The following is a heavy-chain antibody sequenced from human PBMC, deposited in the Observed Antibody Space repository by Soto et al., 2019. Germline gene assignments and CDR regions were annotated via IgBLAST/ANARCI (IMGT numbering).Heavy chain of an antibody. CDR3: ARGGTILAQRPFAY. V-gene: IGHV4-59*01. Sequence: PGKGRKWIGSIYYTGSTNYNPSLKSRVIISVDTSTYQLSLKLSSVTAADTALYYCARGGTILAQRPFAYRGQGTPVTVSS. D-gene: IGHD5-12*01. J-gene: IGHJ4*02. CDR2: IYYTGST.